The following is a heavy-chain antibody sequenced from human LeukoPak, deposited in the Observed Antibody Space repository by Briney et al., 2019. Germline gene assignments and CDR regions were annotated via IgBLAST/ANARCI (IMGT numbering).Heavy chain of an antibody. J-gene: IGHJ4*02. Sequence: ASVKVSCKASGYTFTGYYMHWVRQAPGQGLEWMGWINPNSGGTNYAQKFQGRVTMTRDTSISTAYMELSRLRSDDTAVYYCARYSGYSGYDSFGYWGQGTLVTVSS. CDR2: INPNSGGT. V-gene: IGHV1-2*02. CDR3: ARYSGYSGYDSFGY. CDR1: GYTFTGYY. D-gene: IGHD5-12*01.